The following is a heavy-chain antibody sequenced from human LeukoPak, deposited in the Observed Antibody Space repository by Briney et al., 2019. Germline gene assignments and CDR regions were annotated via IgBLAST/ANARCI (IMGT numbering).Heavy chain of an antibody. V-gene: IGHV4-34*01. Sequence: PSGTLSLTCAVYGGSFSGYYWSWIRQPPGKGLEWIGEINHSGSTNYNPSLKSRVTISVDTSKNQFSLKLSSVTAADTAVYYCARIGYLLDYWGRGTLVTVSS. CDR1: GGSFSGYY. J-gene: IGHJ4*02. CDR2: INHSGST. CDR3: ARIGYLLDY. D-gene: IGHD6-13*01.